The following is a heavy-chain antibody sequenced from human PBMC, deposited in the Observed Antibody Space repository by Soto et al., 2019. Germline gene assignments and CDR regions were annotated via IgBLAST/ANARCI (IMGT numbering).Heavy chain of an antibody. D-gene: IGHD3-10*01. J-gene: IGHJ6*02. Sequence: SVKVSCKASGYTFTSYGISWVRQAPGQGPEWMGGIIPFSGTVTYTQRFQGRLTLTADEPTKTAYMELSSLRSEDTAVYYCARGSYDSYAGFFGMDVWGQGTKVTVSS. CDR3: ARGSYDSYAGFFGMDV. CDR2: IIPFSGTV. CDR1: GYTFTSYG. V-gene: IGHV1-69*13.